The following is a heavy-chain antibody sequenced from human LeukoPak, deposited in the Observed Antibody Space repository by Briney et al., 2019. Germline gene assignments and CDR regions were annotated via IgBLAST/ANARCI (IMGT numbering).Heavy chain of an antibody. CDR3: ARPVVAAAHDAFDI. D-gene: IGHD2-15*01. Sequence: SVKVSCKASGGTFSSYAISWVRQAPGQGLEWMGGIIPIFGTANYAQKFQGRVTITADESTSTAYTELSSLRSEDTAVYYCARPVVAAAHDAFDIWGQGTMVTVSS. CDR2: IIPIFGTA. J-gene: IGHJ3*02. CDR1: GGTFSSYA. V-gene: IGHV1-69*13.